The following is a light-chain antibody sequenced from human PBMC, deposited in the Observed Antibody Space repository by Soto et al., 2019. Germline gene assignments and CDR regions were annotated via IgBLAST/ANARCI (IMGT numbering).Light chain of an antibody. Sequence: EIVLTQSPATLSLSPGERATHSCRASQSVSRYLAWYQQKPGQAPRLLIYDASKRATGISARFSGSGSGTDFTLTISSLEPEDFAVYYCQQRSNWPVTFGQGTKV. J-gene: IGKJ1*01. CDR1: QSVSRY. CDR3: QQRSNWPVT. V-gene: IGKV3-11*01. CDR2: DAS.